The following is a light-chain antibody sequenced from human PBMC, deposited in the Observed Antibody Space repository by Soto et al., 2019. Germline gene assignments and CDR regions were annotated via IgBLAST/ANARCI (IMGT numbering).Light chain of an antibody. V-gene: IGKV1-5*01. Sequence: DIQMTQSPSTLSASVGDRVTITCRASQSISGWLAWYQQKPGTAPKLLIYEASNLESGVPSRFSGSGSGTEFTLTISSLQPDDFATYYCQQLNSYPVTFGQGTKLEIK. J-gene: IGKJ2*01. CDR1: QSISGW. CDR3: QQLNSYPVT. CDR2: EAS.